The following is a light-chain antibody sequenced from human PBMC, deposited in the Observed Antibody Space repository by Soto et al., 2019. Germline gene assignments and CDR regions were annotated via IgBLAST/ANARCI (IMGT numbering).Light chain of an antibody. CDR1: QSVSNNY. CDR2: GAS. Sequence: IVLTQSPGTLSLSPVERATLSCRSSQSVSNNYLAWYQQKPGQAPRLLIYGASNRATGIPDRFSGSGSGTDFTLTISRLEPEDFAVYYCQHYGDSSWTFGQGTKVDIK. CDR3: QHYGDSSWT. V-gene: IGKV3-20*01. J-gene: IGKJ1*01.